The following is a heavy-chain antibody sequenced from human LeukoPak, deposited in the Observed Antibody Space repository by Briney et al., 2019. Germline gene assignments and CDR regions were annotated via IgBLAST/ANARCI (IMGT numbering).Heavy chain of an antibody. CDR2: LSYSGRT. CDR3: ARKNDSGASYYIDI. V-gene: IGHV4-31*03. Sequence: PSETLSLTCTVSGGSITSGGYYWNWIRQSPGKGLEWIGFLSYSGRTNYNPSLKSRLSMSVDTSKNQFSLRLNSVTAADTAVYYCARKNDSGASYYIDIWGKGTAVTVSS. CDR1: GGSITSGGYY. J-gene: IGHJ6*03. D-gene: IGHD4-17*01.